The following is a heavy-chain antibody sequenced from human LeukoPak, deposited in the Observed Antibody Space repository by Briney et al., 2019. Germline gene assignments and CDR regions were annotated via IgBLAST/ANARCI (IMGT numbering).Heavy chain of an antibody. CDR2: ISGSGGST. J-gene: IGHJ4*02. CDR3: ARTVTVPAMRWFFDY. V-gene: IGHV3-23*01. D-gene: IGHD2-2*01. Sequence: GGSLRLSCAASXFXFXXXXXSWVXQXPXXXXXXXXXISGSGGSTYYADSVKGRFTISRDNSKNTLYLQMNSLRAEDTAVYYCARTVTVPAMRWFFDYWGQGTLVTVSS. CDR1: XFXFXXXX.